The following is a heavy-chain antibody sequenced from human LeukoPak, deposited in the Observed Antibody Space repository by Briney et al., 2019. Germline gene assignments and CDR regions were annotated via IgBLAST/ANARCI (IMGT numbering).Heavy chain of an antibody. CDR1: GFTFDDYA. Sequence: GGSLRLSCAASGFTFDDYAMHWVRQAPGKGLEWVSGISWNSGSIGYADSVKGRFTISRDNAKNSLYQQMNSLRAEDMALYYCAKGGNDFWSGYYAWGQGTLVTVSS. CDR2: ISWNSGSI. J-gene: IGHJ5*02. V-gene: IGHV3-9*03. D-gene: IGHD3-3*01. CDR3: AKGGNDFWSGYYA.